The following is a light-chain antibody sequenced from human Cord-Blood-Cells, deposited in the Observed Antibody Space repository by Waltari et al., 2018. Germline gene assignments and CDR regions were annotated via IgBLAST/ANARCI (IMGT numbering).Light chain of an antibody. CDR3: QQYGSSPLT. Sequence: EIVMTHSPDTLSFSPGARATLSCRASQSVSSSYLAWYQQKPGQAPRLLIYGASSRATGIPDRFSGSGSGTDFTLTISRLEPEDFAVYYCQQYGSSPLTFGGGTKVEIK. CDR1: QSVSSSY. CDR2: GAS. V-gene: IGKV3-20*01. J-gene: IGKJ4*01.